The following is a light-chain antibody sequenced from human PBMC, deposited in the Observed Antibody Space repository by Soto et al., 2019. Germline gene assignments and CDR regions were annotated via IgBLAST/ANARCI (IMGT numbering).Light chain of an antibody. CDR1: QGISSY. CDR2: AAS. CDR3: QQYYSYPWT. V-gene: IGKV1-8*01. J-gene: IGKJ1*01. Sequence: AIRMTQSPSSFSASTGDRVTITCRASQGISSYLAWYQQKPGKAPKLLIYAASTLQSGVPSRFSGSGSGTDFTLTISRLQSEYFGTYYCQQYYSYPWTFGQGTKVEIK.